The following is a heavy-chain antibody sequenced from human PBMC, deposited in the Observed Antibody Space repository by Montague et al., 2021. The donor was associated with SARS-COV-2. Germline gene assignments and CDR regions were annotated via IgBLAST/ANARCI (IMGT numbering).Heavy chain of an antibody. V-gene: IGHV4-39*01. D-gene: IGHD2-15*01. Sequence: SETLSLTCTVSGGSISSSSYYWGWIHQPPGKGLEWIGSIYYSGSTYYNPSLKSRVTISVDTSKNQFSLKLSSVTAADTAVYYRARQEPIVVVVAAARGWFDPWGQGTLVTVSS. CDR2: IYYSGST. CDR1: GGSISSSSYY. CDR3: ARQEPIVVVVAAARGWFDP. J-gene: IGHJ5*02.